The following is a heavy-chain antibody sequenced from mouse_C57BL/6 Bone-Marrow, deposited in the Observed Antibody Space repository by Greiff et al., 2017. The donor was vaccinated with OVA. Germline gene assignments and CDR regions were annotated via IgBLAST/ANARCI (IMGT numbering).Heavy chain of an antibody. CDR2: INPSSGYT. J-gene: IGHJ4*01. CDR1: GYTFTSYT. D-gene: IGHD2-3*01. CDR3: ARRLLPARDY. Sequence: VQLQQSGADLVRPGASVKMSCKASGYTFTSYTMHWVNQRPGQGLEWIGHINPSSGYTKSNQKFKDKATLTAYKSSSKAYMQLSSLTSEGAAVYYSARRLLPARDYGGRGTGVTVTA. V-gene: IGHV1-4*01.